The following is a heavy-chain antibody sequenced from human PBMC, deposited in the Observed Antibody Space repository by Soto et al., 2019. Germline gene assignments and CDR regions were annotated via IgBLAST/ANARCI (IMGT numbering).Heavy chain of an antibody. CDR1: GFTLSSYG. CDR3: AREGSSSSSFSYYYYYMDV. CDR2: IWYDGSNK. J-gene: IGHJ6*03. D-gene: IGHD6-6*01. V-gene: IGHV3-33*01. Sequence: GXSLRLACAASGFTLSSYGLHWFRQAPVNGLEWVAVIWYDGSNKYYADSVKGRFTISRDNSKNTLYLQMNSLRAEDTAVYYCAREGSSSSSFSYYYYYMDVWGKGTTVTVSS.